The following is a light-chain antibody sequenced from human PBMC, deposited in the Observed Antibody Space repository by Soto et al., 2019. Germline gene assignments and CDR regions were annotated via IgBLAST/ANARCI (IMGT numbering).Light chain of an antibody. CDR3: QQYGSSPLT. J-gene: IGKJ4*02. Sequence: ESVLTQSPDTLSLSPGERATLSCRASQSVRSNYLAWYQQKPGQAPRFLIYDASSRATGIPDRFSGSGSGTDFTLTISRLELEDFAVYYCQQYGSSPLTFGGGTKVNIK. CDR1: QSVRSNY. CDR2: DAS. V-gene: IGKV3-20*01.